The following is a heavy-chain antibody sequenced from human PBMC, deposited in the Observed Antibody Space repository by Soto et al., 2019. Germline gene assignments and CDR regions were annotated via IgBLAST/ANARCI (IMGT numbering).Heavy chain of an antibody. D-gene: IGHD4-17*01. CDR1: GYTFTSYG. CDR2: ISAYNGNT. J-gene: IGHJ6*02. V-gene: IGHV1-18*01. CDR3: ASGDDYGDYRGMDV. Sequence: ASVNVSCKASGYTFTSYGISWVRQSPGQGLEWMGWISAYNGNTNYAQKLQGRVTMTTDTSTSTAYMELRSLRSDDTAVYYCASGDDYGDYRGMDVWGQGTTVTVSS.